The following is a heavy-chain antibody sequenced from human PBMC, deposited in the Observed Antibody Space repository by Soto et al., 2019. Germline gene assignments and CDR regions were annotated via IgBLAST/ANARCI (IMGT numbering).Heavy chain of an antibody. J-gene: IGHJ2*01. CDR3: ERGNHRWLQLWYFDL. Sequence: QVQLVQSGAEVKKPGSSVKVSCKASGGTFSNYPISWVRQAPGQGLEWMGGIIPIFGTVNYAQKFQGRVTITAEESTSPAYMELSSLRSEDTAVYYCERGNHRWLQLWYFDLWGRGTLVTVSS. CDR1: GGTFSNYP. V-gene: IGHV1-69*12. CDR2: IIPIFGTV. D-gene: IGHD5-12*01.